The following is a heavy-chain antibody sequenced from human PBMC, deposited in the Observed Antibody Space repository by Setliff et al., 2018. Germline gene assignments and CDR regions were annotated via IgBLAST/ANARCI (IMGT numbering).Heavy chain of an antibody. CDR2: IYYSGST. V-gene: IGHV4-31*03. CDR1: GGSISSSSYY. CDR3: ARAPRNFGVVINYYYYYYGMDV. D-gene: IGHD3-3*01. Sequence: SETLSLTCTVSGGSISSSSYYWSWIRQHPGKGLEWIGYIYYSGSTYYNPSLKSRVTISVDTSKNQFSLKLSSVTAADTAVYYCARAPRNFGVVINYYYYYYGMDVWGQGTTVT. J-gene: IGHJ6*02.